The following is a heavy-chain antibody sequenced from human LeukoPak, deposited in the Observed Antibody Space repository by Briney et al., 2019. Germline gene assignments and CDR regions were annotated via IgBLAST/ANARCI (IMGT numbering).Heavy chain of an antibody. CDR3: ARDRGAYYYETGY. J-gene: IGHJ4*02. V-gene: IGHV3-7*01. CDR1: GFTFSSYW. D-gene: IGHD3-22*01. CDR2: IEQDGSEK. Sequence: GGSLRLSCAASGFTFSSYWMSWVRQAPGKGLEWVANIEQDGSEKYYVDSVKGRFTISRDNAKNSLYLQMNSLRAEDTAVYYCARDRGAYYYETGYWGQGTLVTVSS.